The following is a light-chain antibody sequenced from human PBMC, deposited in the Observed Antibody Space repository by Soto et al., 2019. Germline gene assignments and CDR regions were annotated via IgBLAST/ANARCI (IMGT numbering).Light chain of an antibody. V-gene: IGLV1-40*01. CDR2: SNN. J-gene: IGLJ2*01. CDR1: SSNIGAGYD. CDR3: QSYDSSLSAVV. Sequence: QSVLTQPPSVSGAPGQRVTISCTGSSSNIGAGYDVHWYQQLPGAAPRLLIYSNNNRPSGVPDRFSGSKSATSASLAITGLQAEDEADYYCQSYDSSLSAVVFGGGTQLTVL.